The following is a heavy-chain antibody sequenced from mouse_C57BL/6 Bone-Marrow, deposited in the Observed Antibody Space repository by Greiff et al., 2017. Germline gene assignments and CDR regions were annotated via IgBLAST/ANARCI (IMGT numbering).Heavy chain of an antibody. D-gene: IGHD1-1*01. CDR1: GFNIKDDY. CDR2: IDPENGDT. V-gene: IGHV14-4*01. J-gene: IGHJ1*03. CDR3: TLYYGSSYWYFDV. Sequence: VQLQQSGAELVRPGASVKLSCTASGFNIKDDYMHWVKQRPEQGLEWIGWIDPENGDTEYASKFQGKATITADTSSNTAYLQLSSLTSEDTAVYYCTLYYGSSYWYFDVCGTGTTVTVSS.